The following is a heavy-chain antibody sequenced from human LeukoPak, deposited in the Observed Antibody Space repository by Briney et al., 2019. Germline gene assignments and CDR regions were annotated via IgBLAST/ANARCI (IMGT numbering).Heavy chain of an antibody. CDR2: INHSGST. Sequence: SETLSLTCAVYGGSFSGYYWSWIRQPPGKGLEWIGEINHSGSTNYNPSLKSRVTMSVDTSKNQFSLKLSSVTAADTAVYYCARGKRKDIVLMVYARPVFYYMDVWGKGTTVTVSS. J-gene: IGHJ6*03. D-gene: IGHD2-8*01. V-gene: IGHV4-34*01. CDR3: ARGKRKDIVLMVYARPVFYYMDV. CDR1: GGSFSGYY.